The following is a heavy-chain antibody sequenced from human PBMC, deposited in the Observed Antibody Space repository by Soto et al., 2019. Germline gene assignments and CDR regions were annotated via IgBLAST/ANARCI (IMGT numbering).Heavy chain of an antibody. J-gene: IGHJ4*02. CDR1: SGSTSRYY. CDR2: ISYSGST. Sequence: KSSETLSLTCSVSSGSTSRYYWSWIRQPPGKGLEWIGYISYSGSTNYNPSLKGRVTISLDTSTNQFSLNVNSVTAADTAVYYWATAKVGMGRYLDNWGQGTPVTVSS. D-gene: IGHD1-26*01. CDR3: ATAKVGMGRYLDN. V-gene: IGHV4-59*01.